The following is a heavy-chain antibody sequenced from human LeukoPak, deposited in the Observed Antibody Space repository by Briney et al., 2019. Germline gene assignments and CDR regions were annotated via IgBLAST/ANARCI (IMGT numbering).Heavy chain of an antibody. CDR3: AKLSTYYYDSSGYCFHY. J-gene: IGHJ4*02. CDR2: ISGSGGST. D-gene: IGHD3-22*01. V-gene: IGHV3-23*01. Sequence: GGSLRLSCAASGFTFSSYAMSWVRQAPGKGLEWVSAISGSGGSTYYADSVKGRFTISRDNSKNTLYLQMNSLRAEDTAVYYCAKLSTYYYDSSGYCFHYWGQGTLVTVSS. CDR1: GFTFSSYA.